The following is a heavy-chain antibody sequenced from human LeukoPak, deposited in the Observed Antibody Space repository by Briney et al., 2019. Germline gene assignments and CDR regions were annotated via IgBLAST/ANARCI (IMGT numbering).Heavy chain of an antibody. CDR2: ISSSSSTI. D-gene: IGHD4-23*01. CDR1: GFTFSSYN. V-gene: IGHV3-48*01. CDR3: AVMTTVVTPSC. Sequence: PGGSLRLSCAASGFTFSSYNMNWVRQAPGKGLEWVSYISSSSSTIYYADSVKGRFTISRDNAKNSLYLQMNSLRAEDTAVYYCAVMTTVVTPSCWGQGTLVTVAS. J-gene: IGHJ4*02.